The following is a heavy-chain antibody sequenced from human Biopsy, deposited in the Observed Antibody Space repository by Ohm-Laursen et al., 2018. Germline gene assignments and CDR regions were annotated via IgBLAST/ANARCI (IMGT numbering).Heavy chain of an antibody. CDR2: IHGSGRT. CDR1: GFTFSTYG. D-gene: IGHD3-16*01. CDR3: AGAGGHSF. Sequence: SLRLSRSASGFTFSTYGMNWVRQAPGKGLEWVSMIHGSGRTDYADSVKGRFTVSRDNSKDTVYLQMNALRVDDTAMYYCAGAGGHSFWGQGALVTVSS. V-gene: IGHV3-66*01. J-gene: IGHJ4*02.